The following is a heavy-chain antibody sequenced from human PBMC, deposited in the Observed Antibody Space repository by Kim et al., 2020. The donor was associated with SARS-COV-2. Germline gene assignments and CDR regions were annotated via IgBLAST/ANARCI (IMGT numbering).Heavy chain of an antibody. D-gene: IGHD2-2*01. CDR1: GYTLTELS. Sequence: ASVKVSCKVSGYTLTELSMLWVRPAPGKGLEWRGGFDPEDGETIYAQKFQGRVTMTEDTSTDTAYMELSSLGSEDTAVYYCATVRCSSTSCYFGFDRWGQGSMVTVSS. J-gene: IGHJ5*02. V-gene: IGHV1-24*01. CDR2: FDPEDGET. CDR3: ATVRCSSTSCYFGFDR.